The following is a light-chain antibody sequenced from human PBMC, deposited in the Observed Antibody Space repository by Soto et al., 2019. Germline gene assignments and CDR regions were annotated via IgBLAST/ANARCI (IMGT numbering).Light chain of an antibody. V-gene: IGLV2-8*01. CDR3: SSYAGSSVPVA. J-gene: IGLJ2*01. CDR1: SSDVGGYNF. CDR2: DVT. Sequence: QSALIQPPSASGSPGQSVTISCTGASSDVGGYNFVSWYQQHPGKAPKLMIYDVTKRPSGVPDRFSGSKSGNTASLTVSGLQADDEADYYCSSYAGSSVPVAFGGGTKLTVL.